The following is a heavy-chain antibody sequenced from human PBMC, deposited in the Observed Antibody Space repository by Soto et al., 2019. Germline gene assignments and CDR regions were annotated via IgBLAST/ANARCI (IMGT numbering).Heavy chain of an antibody. Sequence: ASVKVSCKASGYTFTSYGISWVRQAPGQGLEWMGWISAYNGNTNYAQKLQGRVTMTTDTSTSTAYMELRSLRSDDTAVYYCARLVTIFGVVTYYYYYYMDVWGKGNTVTVS. CDR2: ISAYNGNT. V-gene: IGHV1-18*01. CDR1: GYTFTSYG. CDR3: ARLVTIFGVVTYYYYYYMDV. D-gene: IGHD3-3*01. J-gene: IGHJ6*03.